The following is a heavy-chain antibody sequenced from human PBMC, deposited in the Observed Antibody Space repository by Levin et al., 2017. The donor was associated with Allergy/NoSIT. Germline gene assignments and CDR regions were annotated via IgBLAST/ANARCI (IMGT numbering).Heavy chain of an antibody. V-gene: IGHV3-30-3*01. Sequence: GGSLRLSCAASGFTFSAFAMHWVRQAPGKGLEWLALISYHGSNKYYADSVKGRFTISRDNSNSTLYLQLNSLRPEDTAVYYCATNLIRGAAVDDYYFDSWGQGTLVTVSS. CDR1: GFTFSAFA. CDR3: ATNLIRGAAVDDYYFDS. CDR2: ISYHGSNK. J-gene: IGHJ4*02. D-gene: IGHD3-10*01.